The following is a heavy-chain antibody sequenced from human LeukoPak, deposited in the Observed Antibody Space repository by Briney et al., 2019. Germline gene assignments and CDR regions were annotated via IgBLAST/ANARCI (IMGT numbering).Heavy chain of an antibody. D-gene: IGHD6-13*01. CDR1: GFTFSSYA. V-gene: IGHV3-30-3*01. J-gene: IGHJ6*02. CDR3: AMGGYSSSANPYYYYYGMDV. CDR2: ISYDGSNK. Sequence: GGSLRLSCAASGFTFSSYAMHWVRQAPGKGLEWVAVISYDGSNKYYADSVKGRFTISRDNSKNTLYLQMNSLRAEDTAVYYCAMGGYSSSANPYYYYYGMDVWRQGATVTVSS.